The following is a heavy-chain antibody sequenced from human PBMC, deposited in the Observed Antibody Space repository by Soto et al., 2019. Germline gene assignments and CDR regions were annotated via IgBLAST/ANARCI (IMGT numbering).Heavy chain of an antibody. CDR2: ISGYNGDT. CDR3: AKNGQPPYYYYGMDV. D-gene: IGHD2-8*01. CDR1: GYTFTRYG. J-gene: IGHJ6*02. V-gene: IGHV1-18*01. Sequence: QVQLVQSGAEVKKPGASVKVSCKASGYTFTRYGISWVRQAPGQGLEWMGWISGYNGDTNYAQKFQGRVKMTVETSTTKAFMELTSLTSDDRAVYYCAKNGQPPYYYYGMDVWGQGTTVTVSS.